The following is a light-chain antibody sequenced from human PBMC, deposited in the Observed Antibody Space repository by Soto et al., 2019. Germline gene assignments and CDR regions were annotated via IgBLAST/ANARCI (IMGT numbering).Light chain of an antibody. CDR2: EVT. CDR1: SSDIGTYDY. J-gene: IGLJ2*01. Sequence: QSALTQPASVSGSPGQSITISCTGTSSDIGTYDYVSWYQHHPGKAPKLMIYEVTNRPSGVSDRFSGSKSGKTASLTISGLQAEDEADYYCSSYTTTITPVVFGGGTKLTVL. CDR3: SSYTTTITPVV. V-gene: IGLV2-14*01.